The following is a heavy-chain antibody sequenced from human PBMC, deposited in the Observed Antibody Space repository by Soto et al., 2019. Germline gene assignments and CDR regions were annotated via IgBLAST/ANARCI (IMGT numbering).Heavy chain of an antibody. CDR1: GFTVSSNY. D-gene: IGHD5-12*01. CDR2: IYSGGST. CDR3: ARDRVVAANYDYLDL. V-gene: IGHV3-66*01. Sequence: EVQLVESGGGLVQPGGSLRLSCAASGFTVSSNYMSWVRQAPGKGLEWVSVIYSGGSTYYADSVKGRFTISRDNSKNTLYLQMNSLRAEDTAVYYCARDRVVAANYDYLDLWGKGTTVTVSS. J-gene: IGHJ6*03.